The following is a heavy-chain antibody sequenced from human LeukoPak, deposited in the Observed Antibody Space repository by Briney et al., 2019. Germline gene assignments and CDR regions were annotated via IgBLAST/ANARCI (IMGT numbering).Heavy chain of an antibody. CDR2: ISYDGYND. V-gene: IGHV3-30-3*01. Sequence: PGGSLRLSCAASGFTFTTYALHWVRQAPGKGLEWVAVISYDGYNDYYADSVKGRFTISRDNSKNTLYLQMNSLRAEDTAVYYCTRASGCSTTSCLHHFDYWGQGTLVTVSS. CDR3: TRASGCSTTSCLHHFDY. D-gene: IGHD2-2*01. CDR1: GFTFTTYA. J-gene: IGHJ4*02.